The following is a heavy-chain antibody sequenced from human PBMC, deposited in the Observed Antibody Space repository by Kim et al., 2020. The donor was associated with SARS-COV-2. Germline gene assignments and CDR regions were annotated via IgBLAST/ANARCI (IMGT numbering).Heavy chain of an antibody. Sequence: GGSLRLSCAASGFTFRSHGMHWVRQAPGKGLEWVAVISNDGSNKYYADSVKGQFTISRDNSKNTLYLQMNSLRAEDTAVYYCAKDRATAVSDFWSGYYSYYYYGMDVWGQGTTVTVSS. CDR1: GFTFRSHG. CDR2: ISNDGSNK. V-gene: IGHV3-30*18. J-gene: IGHJ6*02. D-gene: IGHD3-3*01. CDR3: AKDRATAVSDFWSGYYSYYYYGMDV.